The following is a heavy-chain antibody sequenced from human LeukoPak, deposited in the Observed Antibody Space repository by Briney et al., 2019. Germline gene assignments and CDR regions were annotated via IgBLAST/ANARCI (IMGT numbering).Heavy chain of an antibody. V-gene: IGHV3-30-3*02. CDR1: GFTFNDYA. J-gene: IGHJ5*02. Sequence: GGSLRLSCAPSGFTFNDYAMHWVRQAPGKGPEWVAVISYDGSNKYYADSVKGRFTISRDNSKNTLYLQMNSLRAEDTAVYYCAKCGRCRWPPLLGWFDPWGQGTLVTVSS. CDR2: ISYDGSNK. D-gene: IGHD2-21*01. CDR3: AKCGRCRWPPLLGWFDP.